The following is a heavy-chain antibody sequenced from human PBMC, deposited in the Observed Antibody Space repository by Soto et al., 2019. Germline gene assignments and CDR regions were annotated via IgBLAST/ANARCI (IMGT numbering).Heavy chain of an antibody. CDR1: GGTFSSYA. CDR3: ATTIAAAGTGGWFDP. V-gene: IGHV1-69*04. J-gene: IGHJ5*02. CDR2: IIPSYDRT. Sequence: ASVKVSCKASGGTFSSYAIHWVRQAPGQGLEWLGKIIPSYDRTNYAQKFQGRVTVTADTYTTTAYMELSSLRSDDTAVYYCATTIAAAGTGGWFDPWGQGTLVTVSS. D-gene: IGHD6-13*01.